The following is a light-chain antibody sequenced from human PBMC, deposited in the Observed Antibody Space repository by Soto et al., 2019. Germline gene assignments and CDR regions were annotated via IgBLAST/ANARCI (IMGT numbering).Light chain of an antibody. CDR3: QQYDNSWPWT. CDR2: GAS. CDR1: QSVSSN. Sequence: MTQSPATLSVSPGERATLSCRASQSVSSNLAWYQQKPGQAPRLLIFGASTRANGVPARCSGSGSGTEFTLTIRSLQSEDFAVYYCQQYDNSWPWTFGQGTKVDIK. J-gene: IGKJ1*01. V-gene: IGKV3-15*01.